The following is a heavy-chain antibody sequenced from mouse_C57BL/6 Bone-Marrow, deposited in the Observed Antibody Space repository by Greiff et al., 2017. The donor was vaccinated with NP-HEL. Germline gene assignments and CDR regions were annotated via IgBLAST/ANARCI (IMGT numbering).Heavy chain of an antibody. V-gene: IGHV14-4*01. Sequence: VHVKQSGAELVRPGASVKLSCTASGFNIKDDYMHWVKQRPEQGLEWIGWIDPENGDTEYASKFQGKATITADTSSNTAYLQLSSLTSEDTAVYYCTTDYGSHMDYWGQGTSVTVSS. CDR1: GFNIKDDY. J-gene: IGHJ4*01. CDR3: TTDYGSHMDY. CDR2: IDPENGDT. D-gene: IGHD1-1*01.